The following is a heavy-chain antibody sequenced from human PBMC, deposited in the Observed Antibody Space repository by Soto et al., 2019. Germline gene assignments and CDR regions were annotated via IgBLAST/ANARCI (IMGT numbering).Heavy chain of an antibody. CDR1: GYTFTSYG. V-gene: IGHV1-18*01. J-gene: IGHJ3*02. Sequence: QVQLVQSGAEVKKPGASVKVSCKASGYTFTSYGISWVRQAPGQGLDWLGWISAYNGNTNYAQKLQGRVTMTTDTYTSTEYLELRSLRSGDTSVYYCARLGVALRQGFGESTPPGAFDIWGQGTMVTVSS. CDR2: ISAYNGNT. CDR3: ARLGVALRQGFGESTPPGAFDI. D-gene: IGHD3-10*01.